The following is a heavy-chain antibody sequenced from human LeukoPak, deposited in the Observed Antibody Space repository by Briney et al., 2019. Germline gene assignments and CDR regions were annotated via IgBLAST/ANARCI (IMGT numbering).Heavy chain of an antibody. Sequence: PGGSLRLSYAASGFTFSSYAMSWVRQAPGKGLEWVSAISGSGGSTYYADSVKGRFTISRDNSKNTLYLQMNSLRAEDTAVYYCSRSGYYDVLDYWGQGTLVTVSS. J-gene: IGHJ4*02. CDR1: GFTFSSYA. CDR3: SRSGYYDVLDY. V-gene: IGHV3-23*01. D-gene: IGHD3-3*01. CDR2: ISGSGGST.